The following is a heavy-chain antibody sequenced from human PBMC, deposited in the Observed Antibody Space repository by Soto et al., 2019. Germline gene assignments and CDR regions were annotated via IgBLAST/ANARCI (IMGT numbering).Heavy chain of an antibody. J-gene: IGHJ6*02. V-gene: IGHV1-69*13. CDR3: ARGPRYFDWLSPYGMDV. D-gene: IGHD3-9*01. Sequence: GASVKVSCKASGGTFSSYAISWVRQAPGQGLEWMGGIIPIFGTANYAQKFQGRVTITADESTSTAYMELSSLRSEDTAVYYCARGPRYFDWLSPYGMDVWGQGTTVTVSS. CDR1: GGTFSSYA. CDR2: IIPIFGTA.